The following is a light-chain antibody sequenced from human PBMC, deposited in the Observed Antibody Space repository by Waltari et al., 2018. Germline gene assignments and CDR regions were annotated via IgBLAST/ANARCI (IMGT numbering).Light chain of an antibody. CDR1: PTISTW. Sequence: IHMTQSPSTLSASVSDRVTITCWAIPTISTWLAWYQHKPGQAPKLLIYDASTTQSGVPSRFSGSGSGTEFSLTISTLQPDDFATYYCQQYQTFRTFGRGTRVELK. V-gene: IGKV1-5*01. CDR3: QQYQTFRT. J-gene: IGKJ1*01. CDR2: DAS.